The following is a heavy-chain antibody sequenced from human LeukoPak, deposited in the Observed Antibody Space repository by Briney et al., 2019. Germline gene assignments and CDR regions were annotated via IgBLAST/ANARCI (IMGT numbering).Heavy chain of an antibody. CDR2: IRYDGSNK. D-gene: IGHD2-2*02. V-gene: IGHV3-30*02. CDR1: GFTFSSYG. CDR3: AKGERGYCSSTSCYTTDY. Sequence: PGGSLRLSCAASGFTFSSYGMHWVRQAPGKGLEWVAFIRYDGSNKYYADSVKGRFTISRDNSKNTLYLQMNSLRAEDTAVYYCAKGERGYCSSTSCYTTDYWGQGTLVTVSS. J-gene: IGHJ4*02.